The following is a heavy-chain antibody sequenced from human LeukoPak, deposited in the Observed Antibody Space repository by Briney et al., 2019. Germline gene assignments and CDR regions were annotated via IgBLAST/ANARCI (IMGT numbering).Heavy chain of an antibody. CDR3: ARDYLGSEKYGGNFDY. CDR2: ISYDGSNK. CDR1: GFTFSSYA. J-gene: IGHJ4*02. D-gene: IGHD4-23*01. V-gene: IGHV3-30-3*01. Sequence: GRSLRLSCAASGFTFSSYAIHWVRQAPGKGLEWVAVISYDGSNKYYADSVKGRFTISRDNSKNTLYLQMNSLRAEDTAVYYCARDYLGSEKYGGNFDYWGQGILVTVSS.